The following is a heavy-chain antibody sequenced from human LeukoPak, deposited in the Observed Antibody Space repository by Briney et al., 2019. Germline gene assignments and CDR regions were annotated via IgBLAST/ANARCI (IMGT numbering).Heavy chain of an antibody. V-gene: IGHV1-8*01. CDR2: MNPNSGNT. CDR3: AREVAAAGTCYYYGMDV. D-gene: IGHD6-13*01. Sequence: ASVKVSCKASGYTFTSYDINWVRQATGQGLEWMGWMNPNSGNTGYAQEFQGRATMTRNTSISTAYMELSSLRSEDTAVYYCAREVAAAGTCYYYGMDVWGQGTTVTVSS. J-gene: IGHJ6*02. CDR1: GYTFTSYD.